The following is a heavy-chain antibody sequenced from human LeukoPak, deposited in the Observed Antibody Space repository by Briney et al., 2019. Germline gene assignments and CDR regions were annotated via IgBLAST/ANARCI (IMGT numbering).Heavy chain of an antibody. Sequence: PGGSLRLSCAASGFTFSSFAMSWVRPAPGKGRAWVSAISGSGGRTEYAESVKGRFTISRDSSKKTLYLQMNSLRAEDTAVYYCAKANGDFEFCAFDIWGQGTKVTVSS. J-gene: IGHJ3*02. V-gene: IGHV3-23*01. D-gene: IGHD4-17*01. CDR3: AKANGDFEFCAFDI. CDR2: ISGSGGRT. CDR1: GFTFSSFA.